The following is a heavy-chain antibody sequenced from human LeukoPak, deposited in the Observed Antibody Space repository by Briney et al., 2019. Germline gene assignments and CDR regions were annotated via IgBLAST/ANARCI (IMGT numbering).Heavy chain of an antibody. D-gene: IGHD3-9*01. CDR1: GYTFTCYY. CDR2: INPNSGGT. CDR3: ARAASYYDILTGYDY. J-gene: IGHJ4*02. Sequence: GASVKVSCKASGYTFTCYYMHWVRQAPGQGLEWMGWINPNSGGTNYAQKFQGRVTMTRDTSISTAYMELSRLRSDDTAVYYCARAASYYDILTGYDYWGQGTLVTVSS. V-gene: IGHV1-2*02.